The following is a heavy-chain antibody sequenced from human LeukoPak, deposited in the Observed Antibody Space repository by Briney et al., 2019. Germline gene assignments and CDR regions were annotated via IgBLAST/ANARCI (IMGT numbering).Heavy chain of an antibody. Sequence: ASVKVSCKASGYTFTGYYMHWVRQAPGQGLEWMGWINPNSGGTNYAQKFQGWVTMTRDTSISTAYMELSRLRSDDTAVYYCARDAYGGNSGGIVYWGQGTLVTVSS. V-gene: IGHV1-2*04. CDR2: INPNSGGT. CDR1: GYTFTGYY. CDR3: ARDAYGGNSGGIVY. D-gene: IGHD4-23*01. J-gene: IGHJ4*02.